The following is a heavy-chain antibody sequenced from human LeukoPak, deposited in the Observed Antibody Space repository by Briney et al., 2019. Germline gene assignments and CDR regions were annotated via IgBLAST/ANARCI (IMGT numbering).Heavy chain of an antibody. CDR2: IIPIFGTA. V-gene: IGHV1-69*05. CDR1: GATFSSYA. CDR3: ARDGGIAAPSGPNFDY. D-gene: IGHD6-6*01. J-gene: IGHJ4*02. Sequence: AASVKVSCKASGATFSSYAISWVQQAPGQGLEWIGRIIPIFGTANYAQKFQGRVTITTDESTSTAYMELSSLRSEDTAVYYCARDGGIAAPSGPNFDYWGQGTLVTVSS.